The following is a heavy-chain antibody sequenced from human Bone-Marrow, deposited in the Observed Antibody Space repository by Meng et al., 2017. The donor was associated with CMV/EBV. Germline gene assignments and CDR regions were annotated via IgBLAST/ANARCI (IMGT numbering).Heavy chain of an antibody. D-gene: IGHD5-24*01. V-gene: IGHV1-18*01. CDR1: GYTFTSYG. CDR3: ARDLKGWLQSVLVY. Sequence: ASVKVSCKASGYTFTSYGISWVRQAPGQGLEWMGWISAYNGNTNYAQKLQGRVTVTTDTSTSTAYMELRSLRSYDTAVYYCARDLKGWLQSVLVYWGQGTLVTVSS. J-gene: IGHJ4*02. CDR2: ISAYNGNT.